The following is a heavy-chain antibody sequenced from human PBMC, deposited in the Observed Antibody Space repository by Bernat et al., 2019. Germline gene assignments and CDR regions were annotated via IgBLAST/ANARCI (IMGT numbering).Heavy chain of an antibody. CDR1: GFTFSNYE. J-gene: IGHJ6*03. D-gene: IGHD4/OR15-4a*01. Sequence: EVQLVESGGGLVQPGGSLRLSCAASGFTFSNYEMNWVRPAPGKGLEWVSYISSSGTTIYYAGSVKGRFTISRDNARKSLSLQMNSLRAEDTAVYYCVRESEETADYIFHNYYYYMDVWGKGTTVTVSS. V-gene: IGHV3-48*03. CDR3: VRESEETADYIFHNYYYYMDV. CDR2: ISSSGTTI.